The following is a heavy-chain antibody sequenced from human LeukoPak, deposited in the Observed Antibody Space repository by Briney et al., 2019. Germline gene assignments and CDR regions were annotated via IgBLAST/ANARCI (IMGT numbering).Heavy chain of an antibody. D-gene: IGHD3-22*01. CDR1: GYTFTSYY. V-gene: IGHV1-46*01. J-gene: IGHJ4*02. CDR2: INPSGGST. Sequence: ASLKVSCKASGYTFTSYYIHWVRQAPGQGLEWMGIINPSGGSTSYAQKFQGRVTMTRDTSTSTVYMELSSLRSEDTAVYYCTRDGTHYYDSSGYSGYFDYWGQGTLVTVSS. CDR3: TRDGTHYYDSSGYSGYFDY.